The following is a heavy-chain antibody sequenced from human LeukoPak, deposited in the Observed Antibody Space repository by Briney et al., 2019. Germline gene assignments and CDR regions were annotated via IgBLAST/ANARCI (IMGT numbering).Heavy chain of an antibody. Sequence: GGSLRLSCAASGFTFSSYAMSWVRQAPGKGLEWVSAISGSGGSTYYADSVKGRFTISRDNSKNTLYLQMNSLRAEDTAVYYCAKDYRFGYDYVWGSYRSWYFDYWGQGTLVTVSS. CDR3: AKDYRFGYDYVWGSYRSWYFDY. CDR2: ISGSGGST. D-gene: IGHD3-16*02. J-gene: IGHJ4*02. CDR1: GFTFSSYA. V-gene: IGHV3-23*01.